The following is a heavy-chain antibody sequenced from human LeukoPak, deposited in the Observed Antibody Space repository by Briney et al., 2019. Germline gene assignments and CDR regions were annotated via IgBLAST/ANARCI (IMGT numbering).Heavy chain of an antibody. D-gene: IGHD3-3*01. CDR1: GFTFSSYS. Sequence: GGSLRLSCAASGFTFSSYSMNWARQAPGKGLEWVSYISSSSSTIYYADSVKGRFTISRDNAKNTLYLQMNSLRVEDTAVYYCTRDSYDERRYYGVDVWGLGATVTVSS. J-gene: IGHJ6*01. CDR2: ISSSSSTI. V-gene: IGHV3-48*04. CDR3: TRDSYDERRYYGVDV.